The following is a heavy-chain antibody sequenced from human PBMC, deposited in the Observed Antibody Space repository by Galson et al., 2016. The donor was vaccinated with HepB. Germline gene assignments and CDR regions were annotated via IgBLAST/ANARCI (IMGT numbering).Heavy chain of an antibody. CDR2: IDWDHDQ. CDR3: ARIPFKETKSCDRGAFDI. V-gene: IGHV2-70*11. CDR1: GFSLSTTEMC. Sequence: PALVKPTQTLTLTCAFSGFSLSTTEMCVGWLRQPPGKALEWLARIDWDHDQWYSSSLRARLTISKDTSKNQVVLTMTDMDPVDTATYYCARIPFKETKSCDRGAFDIWGQGILVTVSS. J-gene: IGHJ3*02. D-gene: IGHD1-14*01.